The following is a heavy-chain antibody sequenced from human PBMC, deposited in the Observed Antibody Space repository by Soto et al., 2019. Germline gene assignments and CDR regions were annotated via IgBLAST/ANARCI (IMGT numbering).Heavy chain of an antibody. CDR1: GYTFTSYG. CDR2: ISAHNGNT. V-gene: IGHV1-18*03. J-gene: IGHJ4*02. D-gene: IGHD1-1*01. CDR3: ARGRYGDY. Sequence: QVHLVQSGAEVKKPGASVKVSCKASGYTFTSYGITWVRQDPGQGLEWMGWISAHNGNTDYAQKLQGRVIVTRDTSTSTAYMELRSLISDDMAVYYCARGRYGDYWGQGALVTVSS.